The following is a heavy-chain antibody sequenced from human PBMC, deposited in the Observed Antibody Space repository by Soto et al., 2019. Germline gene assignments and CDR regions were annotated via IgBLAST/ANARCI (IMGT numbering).Heavy chain of an antibody. CDR1: GCTFTSYG. V-gene: IGHV1-18*04. J-gene: IGHJ4*02. Sequence: AAVKVSCKACGCTFTSYGISWVRQAPGQGLEWMGWISAYNGNTNYAQKLQGRVTMTTDTSTSTAYMELRSLRSDDTAVYYCARDTYYDFWSGYYGRRGYYFDYWGQGTLVTV. CDR2: ISAYNGNT. D-gene: IGHD3-3*01. CDR3: ARDTYYDFWSGYYGRRGYYFDY.